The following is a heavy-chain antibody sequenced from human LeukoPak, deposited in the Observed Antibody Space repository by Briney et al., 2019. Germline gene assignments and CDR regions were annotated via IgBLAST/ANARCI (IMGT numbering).Heavy chain of an antibody. J-gene: IGHJ6*03. CDR2: IYTSGST. D-gene: IGHD2-2*01. Sequence: SETLSLTCTVSGGSISSYYWSWIRQPAGKGLEWIGRIYTSGSTNYNPSLKSRVTMSVDTSKNQFSLKLSSVTVADTAVYYCARESRDYCCSTSCYINYYYYYMDVWGKGTTVTVSS. V-gene: IGHV4-4*07. CDR1: GGSISSYY. CDR3: ARESRDYCCSTSCYINYYYYYMDV.